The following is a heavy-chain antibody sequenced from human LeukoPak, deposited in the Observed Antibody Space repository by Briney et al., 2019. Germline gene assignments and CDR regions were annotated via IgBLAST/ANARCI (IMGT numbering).Heavy chain of an antibody. CDR1: GGSFSGYY. V-gene: IGHV4-34*01. J-gene: IGHJ4*02. Sequence: SETLSLTCAVYGGSFSGYYWSWIRQPPGKGLEWIGEINHSGSTNYNPSLKSRVTISVDTSKNQFSLKLSSVTAADTAVYYCAREGGGYSYGTDYWGQGTLVTVSS. D-gene: IGHD5-18*01. CDR2: INHSGST. CDR3: AREGGGYSYGTDY.